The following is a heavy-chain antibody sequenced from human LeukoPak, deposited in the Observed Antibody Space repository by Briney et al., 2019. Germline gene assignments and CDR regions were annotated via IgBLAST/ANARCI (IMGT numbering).Heavy chain of an antibody. CDR1: GGSISSGGYY. V-gene: IGHV4-31*03. D-gene: IGHD2-2*02. Sequence: SQTLSLTCTVSGGSISSGGYYWSWIRQHPGKGLEWIGYIYHSGSTYYNPSLKSRVTISVDTSKNQFSLKLSSVTAADTAVYYCARGPPDIVVVPAAISPYYFDYWGQGTLVTVSS. J-gene: IGHJ4*02. CDR2: IYHSGST. CDR3: ARGPPDIVVVPAAISPYYFDY.